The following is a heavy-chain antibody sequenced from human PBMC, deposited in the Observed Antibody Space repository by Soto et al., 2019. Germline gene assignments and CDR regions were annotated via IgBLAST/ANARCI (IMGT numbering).Heavy chain of an antibody. CDR2: IDPTDSYT. V-gene: IGHV5-10-1*01. D-gene: IGHD6-25*01. Sequence: GESLKISCKGSGYSFTSYWITWVRQMPGKGLEWMGRIDPTDSYTIYSPSFQGHVFVSTDKSVNTAYLQWSSLTASDAAIYFCAGEGGTSAPGGIIDYWGQGTLVTVSS. CDR3: AGEGGTSAPGGIIDY. J-gene: IGHJ4*02. CDR1: GYSFTSYW.